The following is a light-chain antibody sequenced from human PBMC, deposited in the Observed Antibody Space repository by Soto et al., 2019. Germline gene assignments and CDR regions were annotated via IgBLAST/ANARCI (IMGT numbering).Light chain of an antibody. CDR2: DVT. CDR3: SSYTSSGTIV. CDR1: SSDVGGYIY. Sequence: QSVLTQPASVSGSPGQSITISCTGTSSDVGGYIYVSWYQQHPGKAPKLMIYDVTDRPSGVSNRFSGSKSGNTASLTISGLQAEDEADYYCSSYTSSGTIVFGTGTKLTVL. J-gene: IGLJ1*01. V-gene: IGLV2-14*01.